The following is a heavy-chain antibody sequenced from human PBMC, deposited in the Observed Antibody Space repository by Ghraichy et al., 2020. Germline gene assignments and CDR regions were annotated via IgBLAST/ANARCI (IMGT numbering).Heavy chain of an antibody. CDR1: GFSLSTSGMG. CDR3: AHHNYYDSRFDY. D-gene: IGHD3-22*01. Sequence: SCPTLVKPTETLTLTCTFSGFSLSTSGMGVGWIRQPPGKALEWLALIYWNDDKRYRPSLETRLTITQDTSKSQAVLTMTNMDPDDTATYYCAHHNYYDSRFDYWGQGTLVAVSS. J-gene: IGHJ4*02. V-gene: IGHV2-5*01. CDR2: IYWNDDK.